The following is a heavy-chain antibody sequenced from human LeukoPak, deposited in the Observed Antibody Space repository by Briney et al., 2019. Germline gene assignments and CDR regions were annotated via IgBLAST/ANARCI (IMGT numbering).Heavy chain of an antibody. V-gene: IGHV4-39*02. CDR3: AREYGSSHGFDP. Sequence: SETLSLTCTVSGGSISSSSYYWGWIRQPPGKGLEWIGSIYYSGSTYYNPSLKSRVTISVDTSKNQFSLKLSSVTAAETAVYYCAREYGSSHGFDPWGQGTLVTVSS. CDR2: IYYSGST. D-gene: IGHD6-13*01. CDR1: GGSISSSSYY. J-gene: IGHJ5*02.